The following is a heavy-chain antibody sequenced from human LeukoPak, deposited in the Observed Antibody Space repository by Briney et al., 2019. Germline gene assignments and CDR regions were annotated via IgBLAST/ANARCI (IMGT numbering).Heavy chain of an antibody. D-gene: IGHD6-19*01. J-gene: IGHJ4*02. CDR3: ARGPIAVAGIFDY. CDR1: GFTVSTNY. V-gene: IGHV3-53*05. CDR2: IYSGDTT. Sequence: GGSLRLSCAASGFTVSTNYMSWVRQAPGKGLEWVSVIYSGDTTYYADSVKGRFTISRDNSKNTLYLQMNSLRAEDTAVYYCARGPIAVAGIFDYWGQGTLVTVSS.